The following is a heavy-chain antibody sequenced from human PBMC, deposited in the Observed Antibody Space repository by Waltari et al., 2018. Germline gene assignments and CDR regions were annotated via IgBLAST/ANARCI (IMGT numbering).Heavy chain of an antibody. CDR2: ISSGSSYI. V-gene: IGHV3-21*01. D-gene: IGHD2-15*01. Sequence: EVQLVGSGGGLVKPGGSLGLACAASGLTFSIYTMNWVRQATGKGLEWVSSISSGSSYIYYADSVKGRFTISRDNAKNSLYLQMNSLRAEDTAVYYCAREWGVMVGTAGYYFDYWGQGTLVTVSS. CDR3: AREWGVMVGTAGYYFDY. J-gene: IGHJ4*02. CDR1: GLTFSIYT.